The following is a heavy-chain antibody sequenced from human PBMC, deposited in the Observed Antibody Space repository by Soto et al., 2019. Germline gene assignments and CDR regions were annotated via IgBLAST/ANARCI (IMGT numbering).Heavy chain of an antibody. CDR3: ARVQTVVTNAFDY. CDR1: GFTFSSYA. J-gene: IGHJ4*02. Sequence: QVQLVESGGGVVQPGRSLRLSCAASGFTFSSYAMHWVRQAPGKGLEWVAVISYDGSNKYYADSVKGRFTISRDNSKNTLYLQMNSLRAEDKAVYYCARVQTVVTNAFDYWGQGTLVTVSS. V-gene: IGHV3-30-3*01. D-gene: IGHD2-21*02. CDR2: ISYDGSNK.